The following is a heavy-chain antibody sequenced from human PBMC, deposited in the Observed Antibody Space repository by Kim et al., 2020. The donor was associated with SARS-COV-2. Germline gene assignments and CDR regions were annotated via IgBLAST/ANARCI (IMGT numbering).Heavy chain of an antibody. V-gene: IGHV4-61*01. CDR1: GGSVSSGSYY. D-gene: IGHD4-17*01. Sequence: SETLSLTCTVSGGSVSSGSYYWSWIRQPPGKGLEWIGYIYYSGSTNYNPSLKSRVTISVDTSKNQFSLKLSSVTAADTAVYYCARDRYGGAFFDYWGQGTLVTVSS. J-gene: IGHJ4*02. CDR3: ARDRYGGAFFDY. CDR2: IYYSGST.